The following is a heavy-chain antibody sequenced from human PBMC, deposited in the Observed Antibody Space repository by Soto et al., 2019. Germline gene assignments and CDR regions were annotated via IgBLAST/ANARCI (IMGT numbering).Heavy chain of an antibody. CDR3: ARVGADDDSSGYYLHFDY. CDR1: GGTFRSYA. Sequence: VASVKVSCKASGGTFRSYAISWVRQAPVQGLEWMGGIIPIFGTANYAQQFQGRVTITADKSTSTAYMELNSLRSEDTAVYYCARVGADDDSSGYYLHFDYWGQGTLVTVSS. CDR2: IIPIFGTA. D-gene: IGHD3-22*01. V-gene: IGHV1-69*06. J-gene: IGHJ4*02.